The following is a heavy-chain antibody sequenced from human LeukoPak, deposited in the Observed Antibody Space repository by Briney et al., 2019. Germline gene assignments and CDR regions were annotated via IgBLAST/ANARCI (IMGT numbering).Heavy chain of an antibody. D-gene: IGHD3-10*01. CDR2: IKQDGSEK. CDR3: AREKYYGSGSYNNWFDP. J-gene: IGHJ5*02. Sequence: GGSLRLSCAASGFTFSSYWMSWVRQAPGKGLEWVANIKQDGSEKYYVDSVKGRFTISRDNAKNSLYLQMNSLRAEDTAVYYCAREKYYGSGSYNNWFDPWGQGTLVTVSS. V-gene: IGHV3-7*01. CDR1: GFTFSSYW.